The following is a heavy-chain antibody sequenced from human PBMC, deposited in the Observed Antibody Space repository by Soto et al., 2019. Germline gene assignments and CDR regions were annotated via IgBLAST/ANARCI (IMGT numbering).Heavy chain of an antibody. V-gene: IGHV1-2*02. CDR3: ARGGSYYAH. D-gene: IGHD1-26*01. CDR1: GDTHTIYF. J-gene: IGHJ4*02. CDR2: INSVSGGA. Sequence: QVQLVQSGAEVKQPGASVRVSCKASGDTHTIYFIHWLRQAPGQGLEWMGWINSVSGGANYAPRLRGRVAMTRDRASATAFMELSRLRSDDTAVYYCARGGSYYAHWGQGTLVTVSS.